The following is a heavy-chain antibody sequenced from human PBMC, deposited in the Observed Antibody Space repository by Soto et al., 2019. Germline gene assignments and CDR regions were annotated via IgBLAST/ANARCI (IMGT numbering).Heavy chain of an antibody. J-gene: IGHJ3*01. CDR3: ARELEGGVFDL. V-gene: IGHV4-30-4*01. Sequence: QVLLQDSGPQLVRTSQALSLTCSVSGGPVRDAYSYWTWIRQPPGKGLEWMGYLSYTGSTYYNPSLRNRDAFSVDESTNTLSLSLTSVTAADTAVYFCARELEGGVFDLWGRGTLVTVSS. D-gene: IGHD2-8*02. CDR1: GGPVRDAYSY. CDR2: LSYTGST.